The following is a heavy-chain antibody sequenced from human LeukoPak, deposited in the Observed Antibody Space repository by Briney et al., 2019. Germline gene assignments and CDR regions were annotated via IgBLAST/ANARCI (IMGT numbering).Heavy chain of an antibody. V-gene: IGHV1-2*06. D-gene: IGHD6-6*01. CDR3: ARERQDSSSSVDY. J-gene: IGHJ4*02. CDR2: INPNSGGT. Sequence: AASVKVSCKASGYTFTGYYMHWVRQASGQGLEWMGRINPNSGGTNYAQKFQGRVTMTRDTSISTAYMELSRLRYDDTAVYYCARERQDSSSSVDYWGQGTLVTVSS. CDR1: GYTFTGYY.